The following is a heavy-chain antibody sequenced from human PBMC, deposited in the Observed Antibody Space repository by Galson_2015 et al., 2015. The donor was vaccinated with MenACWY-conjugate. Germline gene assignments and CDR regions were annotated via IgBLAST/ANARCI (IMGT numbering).Heavy chain of an antibody. J-gene: IGHJ3*02. CDR2: IKTDGSST. Sequence: SLRLSCAGSGFSFSSHRMHWVRQAPGKGLVWVSRIKTDGSSTDYADSVKGRFTISRDNAKNTLYLQMNSLRADDTAVYYCAREIPVAGPDAFDIWGQGTMVTVSS. CDR3: AREIPVAGPDAFDI. V-gene: IGHV3-74*01. D-gene: IGHD6-19*01. CDR1: GFSFSSHR.